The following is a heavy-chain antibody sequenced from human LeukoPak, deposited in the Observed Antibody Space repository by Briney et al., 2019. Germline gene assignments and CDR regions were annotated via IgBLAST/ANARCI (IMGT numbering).Heavy chain of an antibody. J-gene: IGHJ6*03. CDR3: ARHADRSSTTGDYYYYYSTDV. D-gene: IGHD3-16*01. CDR1: GFTFHDYA. V-gene: IGHV3-9*01. Sequence: GGSLRLSCAASGFTFHDYAMHWVRQAPGKGLEWVSGISWNIGSIVYADSVKGRFTISRDNAKSSLYLQMNSLRAADTAVYYCARHADRSSTTGDYYYYYSTDVWGKGTTVTVSS. CDR2: ISWNIGSI.